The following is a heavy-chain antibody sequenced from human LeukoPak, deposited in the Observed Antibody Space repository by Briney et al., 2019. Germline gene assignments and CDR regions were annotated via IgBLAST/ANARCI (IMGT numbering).Heavy chain of an antibody. Sequence: SETLSLTCTVSGGSISSGGYYWSWIRQPPGKGLEWIGYIYHSGSTYYNPSLKSRVTISVDRSKNQFSLKLSSVTAADTAVYYCARDLWGSSWYEVAFDIWGQGTMVTVSS. D-gene: IGHD6-13*01. J-gene: IGHJ3*02. CDR3: ARDLWGSSWYEVAFDI. CDR1: GGSISSGGYY. V-gene: IGHV4-30-2*01. CDR2: IYHSGST.